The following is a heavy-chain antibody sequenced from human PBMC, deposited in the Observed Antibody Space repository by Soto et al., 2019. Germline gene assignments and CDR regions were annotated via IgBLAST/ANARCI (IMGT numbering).Heavy chain of an antibody. D-gene: IGHD3-22*01. Sequence: SETLSLTCAVYGGSFSGYYWSWIRQSPGKGLEWIGEINHSGTTNYNPSLKTRVTISVDTSKNQFSLNLSSVTVADTAVYHCARGRRYYDSSGYSPYYFDCWGQGTLVT. J-gene: IGHJ4*02. CDR2: INHSGTT. CDR1: GGSFSGYY. V-gene: IGHV4-34*01. CDR3: ARGRRYYDSSGYSPYYFDC.